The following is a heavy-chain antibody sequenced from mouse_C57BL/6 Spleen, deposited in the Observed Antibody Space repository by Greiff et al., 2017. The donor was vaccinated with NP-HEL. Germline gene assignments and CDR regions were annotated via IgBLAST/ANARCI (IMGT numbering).Heavy chain of an antibody. V-gene: IGHV1-4*01. CDR2: INPSSGYT. Sequence: QVQLQQSGAELARPGASVKMSCKASGYTFTSYTMHWVKQRPGQGLEWIGYINPSSGYTKYNQKFKDKATLTADKSSSTAYMQLSSLTSEDSAVYYCARSRSPGDYFDYWGQGTTLTVSS. CDR1: GYTFTSYT. J-gene: IGHJ2*01. CDR3: ARSRSPGDYFDY. D-gene: IGHD4-1*01.